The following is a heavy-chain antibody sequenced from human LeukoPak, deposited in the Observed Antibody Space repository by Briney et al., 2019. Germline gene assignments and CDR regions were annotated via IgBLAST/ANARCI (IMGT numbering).Heavy chain of an antibody. CDR1: GGSFSGYY. CDR3: ARGPVYYYYGMDV. CDR2: INHSGST. V-gene: IGHV4-34*01. J-gene: IGHJ6*02. Sequence: SETLSLTCAVYGGSFSGYYWSWIRQPPGKGLEWIGEINHSGSTNYNPSLKSRVTISVDTSKNQFSLKLSSVTAADTAVYYCARGPVYYYYGMDVWGQGTTVTVSS.